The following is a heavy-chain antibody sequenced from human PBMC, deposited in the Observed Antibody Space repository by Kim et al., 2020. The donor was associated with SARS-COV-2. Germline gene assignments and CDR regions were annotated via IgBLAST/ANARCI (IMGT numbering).Heavy chain of an antibody. J-gene: IGHJ5*02. Sequence: SETLSLTCTVSGGSISSYYWSWIRQPPGKGLEWIGYIYYSGSTNYNPSLKSRVTISVDTSKNQFSLKLSSVTAADTAVYYCARVRLPRFYPWGQGTLVTVSS. CDR1: GGSISSYY. V-gene: IGHV4-59*01. CDR2: IYYSGST. CDR3: ARVRLPRFYP.